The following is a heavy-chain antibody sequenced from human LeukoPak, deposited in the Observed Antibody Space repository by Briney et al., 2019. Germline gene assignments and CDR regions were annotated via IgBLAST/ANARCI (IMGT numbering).Heavy chain of an antibody. CDR2: INHSGST. Sequence: SETLCLTCAVYGGSFSGYYWSWIRQPPGKGLEWIGEINHSGSTNYNPSLKSRVTISVDTSKNQFSLKLSSVTAADTAVYYCARGPSGYYLGYFQHWGQGTLVTVSS. D-gene: IGHD3-22*01. V-gene: IGHV4-34*01. CDR1: GGSFSGYY. J-gene: IGHJ1*01. CDR3: ARGPSGYYLGYFQH.